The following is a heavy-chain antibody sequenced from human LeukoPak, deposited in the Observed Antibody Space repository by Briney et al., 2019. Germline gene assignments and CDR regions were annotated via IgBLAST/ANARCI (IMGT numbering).Heavy chain of an antibody. J-gene: IGHJ5*02. V-gene: IGHV4-38-2*01. CDR3: ARRGFRSIAARPLLFDP. CDR2: INHSGST. Sequence: SETLSLTCAVSGYSISSGYYWSWIRQPPGKGLEWIGEINHSGSTNYNPSLKSRVTISVDTSKNQFSLKLSSVTAADTAVYYCARRGFRSIAARPLLFDPWGQGTLVTVSS. CDR1: GYSISSGYY. D-gene: IGHD6-6*01.